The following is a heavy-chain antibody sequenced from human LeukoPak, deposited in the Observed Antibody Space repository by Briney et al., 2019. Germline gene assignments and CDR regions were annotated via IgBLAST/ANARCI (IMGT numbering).Heavy chain of an antibody. CDR3: AKMAGGVYSSSWYLDY. Sequence: GDSLRLSCAASGFTFKSYAMSWVRQAPGKWLEWVSTITGSGGSTSYAASVKGRFTISRDNSKNTLYLQMNSLRAEDTAVYYCAKMAGGVYSSSWYLDYWGEGTLVT. D-gene: IGHD6-13*01. J-gene: IGHJ4*02. V-gene: IGHV3-23*01. CDR2: ITGSGGST. CDR1: GFTFKSYA.